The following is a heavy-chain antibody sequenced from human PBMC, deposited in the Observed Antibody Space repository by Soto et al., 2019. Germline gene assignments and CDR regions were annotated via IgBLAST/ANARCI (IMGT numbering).Heavy chain of an antibody. D-gene: IGHD1-26*01. J-gene: IGHJ1*01. Sequence: KPSETLSLTCAVYGGSFSGYYWSWIRQPPGKGLEWIGEINHSGSTNYNPSLKSRVTISVDTSKNQFSLKLSSVTAADTAVYYCAIQIVGATEYFQHWGQGTLVTVSS. CDR3: AIQIVGATEYFQH. V-gene: IGHV4-34*01. CDR1: GGSFSGYY. CDR2: INHSGST.